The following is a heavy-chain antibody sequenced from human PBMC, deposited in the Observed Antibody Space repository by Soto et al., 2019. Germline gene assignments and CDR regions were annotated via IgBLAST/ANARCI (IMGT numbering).Heavy chain of an antibody. D-gene: IGHD7-27*01. V-gene: IGHV3-23*01. Sequence: GGSLRLSCAGSGFTFRSYAMGWVRQGPGKGLEWISTIVGNGGSAYYADSVKGRFTISRDNSQNTLSLQMDSLSADDTAVYFCAKKGSPSGDHTNWYFDLWGRGTLVTVS. CDR1: GFTFRSYA. CDR2: IVGNGGSA. CDR3: AKKGSPSGDHTNWYFDL. J-gene: IGHJ2*01.